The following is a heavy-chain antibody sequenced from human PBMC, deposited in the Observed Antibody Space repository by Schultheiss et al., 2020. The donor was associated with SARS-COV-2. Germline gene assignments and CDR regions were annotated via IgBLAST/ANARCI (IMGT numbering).Heavy chain of an antibody. Sequence: GESLKISCAASGFTFSSYGMHWVRQAPGKGLEWLAGISYDGSNKNYADSVKGRFTISRDNSKNTLYLQMNSLRAEDTAVYYCAKVFRFYVMDVWGQGTTVTVSS. CDR1: GFTFSSYG. CDR2: ISYDGSNK. CDR3: AKVFRFYVMDV. V-gene: IGHV3-30*18. J-gene: IGHJ6*02. D-gene: IGHD3-9*01.